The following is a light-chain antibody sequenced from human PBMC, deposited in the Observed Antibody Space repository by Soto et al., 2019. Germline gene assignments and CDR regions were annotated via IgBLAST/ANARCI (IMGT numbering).Light chain of an antibody. CDR2: DDS. CDR1: NIGDHS. J-gene: IGLJ3*02. CDR3: QVWDSSSDHWV. V-gene: IGLV3-21*02. Sequence: SYELTQPPSVSVVPGQTARITCGGDNIGDHSVHWYQQQPGQAPVLVVSDDSDRPSGIPERISGSNSGYTATLTISRVEDGDEADYHCQVWDSSSDHWVFGGGTKLTVL.